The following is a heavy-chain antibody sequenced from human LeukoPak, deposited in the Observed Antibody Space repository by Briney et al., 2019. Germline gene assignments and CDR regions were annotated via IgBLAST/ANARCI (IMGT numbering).Heavy chain of an antibody. V-gene: IGHV4-59*01. CDR3: ARSVEGYCSGGSCYTYYYYMDV. D-gene: IGHD2-15*01. Sequence: SETLSLTCTVSGGSISSYYWSWIRQPPGKGLEWIGYIYYSGSTNYNPSLKSRVTISVDTSKNQFSLKLSSVTAADTAVYYCARSVEGYCSGGSCYTYYYYMDVWGKGTTVTVSS. CDR1: GGSISSYY. J-gene: IGHJ6*03. CDR2: IYYSGST.